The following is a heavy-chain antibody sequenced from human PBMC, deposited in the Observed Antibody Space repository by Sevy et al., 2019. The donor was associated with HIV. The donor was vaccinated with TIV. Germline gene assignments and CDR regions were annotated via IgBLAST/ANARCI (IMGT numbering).Heavy chain of an antibody. J-gene: IGHJ4*02. CDR3: AREAGIAVAGPFDY. CDR1: GGSISSYY. CDR2: IYTSGST. D-gene: IGHD6-19*01. Sequence: SETLSLTCTVSGGSISSYYWSWIRQPAGKGLEWIGRIYTSGSTNYNPSLKSRVTMSVDTSKNQFSLKLSSVTTADTAVYYCAREAGIAVAGPFDYWGQGTLVTVSS. V-gene: IGHV4-4*07.